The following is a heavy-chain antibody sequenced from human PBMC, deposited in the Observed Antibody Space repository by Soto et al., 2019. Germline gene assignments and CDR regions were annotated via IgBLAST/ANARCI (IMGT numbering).Heavy chain of an antibody. D-gene: IGHD6-19*01. CDR3: AGMPYTSGLRFDP. CDR1: GDSYSISTYS. Sequence: SETLSLTCNMSGDSYSISTYSWSWIRQPPGKALQWIGFIYQSGVTAYNPSLASRVSISVDRSNNQCSLKLKPVTAADTAVYFCAGMPYTSGLRFDPWGPGTLVTVSS. J-gene: IGHJ5*02. CDR2: IYQSGVT. V-gene: IGHV4-30-2*01.